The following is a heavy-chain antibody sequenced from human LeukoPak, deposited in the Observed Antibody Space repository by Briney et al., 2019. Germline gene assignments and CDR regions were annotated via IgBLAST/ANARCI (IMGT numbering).Heavy chain of an antibody. CDR3: ARGVYYGSGSYYRLYWYFDL. V-gene: IGHV4-30-4*01. CDR2: IYYSGST. Sequence: SQTLSLTCTVSGGSISSGDYYWSWIRQPPGKGLEWIGYIYYSGSTYYNPSLKSRVTISVDTSKNQFSLKLSSVTAADTAVYYCARGVYYGSGSYYRLYWYFDLWGRGTLVTVSS. J-gene: IGHJ2*01. CDR1: GGSISSGDYY. D-gene: IGHD3-10*01.